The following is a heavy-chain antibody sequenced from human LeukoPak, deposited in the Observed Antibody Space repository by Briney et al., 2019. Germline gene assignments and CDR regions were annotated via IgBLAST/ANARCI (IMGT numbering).Heavy chain of an antibody. CDR3: TRVSGSPNWDYYMDV. CDR2: IRSKANSYAT. D-gene: IGHD1-26*01. Sequence: PGGSLRLSCAASGFTFSGSAMHWVRQASGKGLEWVGRIRSKANSYATAYAASVKGRFTIPRDDSKNTAYLQMNSLKTEDTAVYYCTRVSGSPNWDYYMDVWGKGTTVTVSS. V-gene: IGHV3-73*01. CDR1: GFTFSGSA. J-gene: IGHJ6*03.